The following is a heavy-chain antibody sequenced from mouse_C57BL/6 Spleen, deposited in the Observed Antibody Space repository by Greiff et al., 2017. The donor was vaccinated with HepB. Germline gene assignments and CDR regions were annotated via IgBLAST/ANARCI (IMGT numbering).Heavy chain of an antibody. V-gene: IGHV1-59*01. CDR3: ARGDSFAWFAY. CDR1: GYTFTSYW. CDR2: IDPSDSYT. D-gene: IGHD3-2*01. Sequence: QVQLKQPGAELVRPGTSVKLSCKASGYTFTSYWMHWVKQRPGQGLEWIGVIDPSDSYTNYNQKFKGKATLTVDTSSSTAYMQLSSLTSEDSAVYYCARGDSFAWFAYWGQGTLVTVSA. J-gene: IGHJ3*01.